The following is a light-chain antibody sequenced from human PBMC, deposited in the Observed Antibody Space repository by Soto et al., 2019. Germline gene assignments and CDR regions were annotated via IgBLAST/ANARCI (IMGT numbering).Light chain of an antibody. CDR1: QSVFYSANNKNY. CDR3: QQYYSTPHT. J-gene: IGKJ2*01. CDR2: WAS. V-gene: IGKV4-1*01. Sequence: DIVRTQSPDSLAVSLGERATINCKSSQSVFYSANNKNYLSWYQQKPGQPPKLLIYWASTRESVVPDRFSGSGSGTDFTLTISSLHAEDVAVYYCQQYYSTPHTFGQGTKLEIK.